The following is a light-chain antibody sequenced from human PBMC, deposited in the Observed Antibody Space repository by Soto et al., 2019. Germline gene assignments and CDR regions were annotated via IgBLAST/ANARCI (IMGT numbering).Light chain of an antibody. Sequence: DIQMTQSPSTLSASVGDRVTITCRASQSIDTALAWYQQKPGKAPNLLIYRASNLESGVPSRFSGSGSGTEFTLAISSLQRDDFATYYCQQYGRFLTFGQGTKLEIK. CDR2: RAS. V-gene: IGKV1-5*03. J-gene: IGKJ2*01. CDR1: QSIDTA. CDR3: QQYGRFLT.